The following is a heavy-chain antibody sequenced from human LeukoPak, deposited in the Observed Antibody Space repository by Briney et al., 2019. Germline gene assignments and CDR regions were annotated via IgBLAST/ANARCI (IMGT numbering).Heavy chain of an antibody. CDR2: ISSSSSYI. CDR3: ARGVVPAATYYYYYMDV. Sequence: GGSLRLSCAASGFTFSSYSMNWVRQAPGKGLEWVSSISSSSSYIYYADSVKGRFTISRDNAKNSLYLQMNSLRAEDTAAYYCARGVVPAATYYYYYMDVWGKGTTVTVSS. V-gene: IGHV3-21*01. D-gene: IGHD2-2*01. J-gene: IGHJ6*03. CDR1: GFTFSSYS.